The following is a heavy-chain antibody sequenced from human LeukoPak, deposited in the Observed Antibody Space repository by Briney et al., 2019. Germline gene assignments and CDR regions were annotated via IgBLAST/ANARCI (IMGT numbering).Heavy chain of an antibody. CDR1: GFTFSDYA. V-gene: IGHV3-23*01. Sequence: GGSLRLSCAASGFTFSDYAMSWVRQAPGGGLEGVSAISGSGDNTFHADSVKGRFTTSRDNSKNTLSPQMSSLRVEDSAVYFCAKDTSAWWYHRAYMNVWGTGTTVTVSS. J-gene: IGHJ6*03. CDR2: ISGSGDNT. D-gene: IGHD2-15*01. CDR3: AKDTSAWWYHRAYMNV.